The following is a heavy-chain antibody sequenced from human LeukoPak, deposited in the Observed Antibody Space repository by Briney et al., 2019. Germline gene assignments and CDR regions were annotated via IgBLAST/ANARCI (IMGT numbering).Heavy chain of an antibody. CDR3: ARGCSSTSCYAGGAFDI. CDR2: IYYSGST. CDR1: GGSISSYY. Sequence: SETLSLTCTVSGGSISSYYWSWIRQPPGKGLGWIGYIYYSGSTNYNPSLKSRVTISVDTSKNQFSLKLSSVTAADTAVYYCARGCSSTSCYAGGAFDIWGQGTMVTVSS. V-gene: IGHV4-59*01. J-gene: IGHJ3*02. D-gene: IGHD2-2*01.